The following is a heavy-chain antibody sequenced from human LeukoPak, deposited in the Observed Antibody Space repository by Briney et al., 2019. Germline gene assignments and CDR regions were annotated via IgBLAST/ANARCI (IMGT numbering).Heavy chain of an antibody. CDR3: ARARAGAAGDFDY. J-gene: IGHJ4*02. CDR1: GYTFSSYY. CDR2: INPNSGGT. Sequence: ASVKVSCKASGYTFSSYYMHWVRQAPGQGLEWMGWINPNSGGTNYAQKFQGRVTMTRDTSISTAYMELSRLRSDDTAVYYCARARAGAAGDFDYWGQGTLVTVSS. D-gene: IGHD6-13*01. V-gene: IGHV1-2*02.